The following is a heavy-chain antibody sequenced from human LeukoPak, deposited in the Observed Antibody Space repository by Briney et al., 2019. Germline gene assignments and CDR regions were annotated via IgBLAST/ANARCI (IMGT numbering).Heavy chain of an antibody. CDR2: ISSGSSYT. CDR1: GFAFSDYY. Sequence: GGSLRLSCAASGFAFSDYYMTWMRQAPGEGLEWVSYISSGSSYTNQGDAVKGRFTISRDNAKKSLYLQMNSLRVEDTAVYYCARVSSSSTNWFDSWGQGTLVTVSS. V-gene: IGHV3-11*06. D-gene: IGHD6-19*01. CDR3: ARVSSSSTNWFDS. J-gene: IGHJ5*01.